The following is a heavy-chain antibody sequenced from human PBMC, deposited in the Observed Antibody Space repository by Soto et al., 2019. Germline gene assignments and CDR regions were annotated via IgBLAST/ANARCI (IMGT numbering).Heavy chain of an antibody. Sequence: EMQLLESGGRLVPPGGSLRLSCAASGFNFRSYAMNWVRQVPGKGLDWVSGISGRGHMTFYADSVKGRFTISRDNSKTTVFLQMNSLRPEDTAIYYCAKDLGFSGYDFDWYFDLWGRDTLVTVSS. CDR1: GFNFRSYA. CDR3: AKDLGFSGYDFDWYFDL. D-gene: IGHD3-22*01. CDR2: ISGRGHMT. V-gene: IGHV3-23*01. J-gene: IGHJ2*01.